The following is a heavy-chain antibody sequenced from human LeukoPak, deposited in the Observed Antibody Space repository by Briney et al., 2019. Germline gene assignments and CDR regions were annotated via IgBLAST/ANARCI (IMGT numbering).Heavy chain of an antibody. D-gene: IGHD1-26*01. CDR2: IYYSGST. J-gene: IGHJ3*02. CDR1: GGSISSYY. Sequence: SETLSLTCTVSGGSISSYYWSWIRQPPGKGLEWIGYIYYSGSTNYNPSLKGRVTISVDTSKNQFSLKLSSVTAADTAVYYCARDVVGGIIDAFDIWGQGTMVTVSS. V-gene: IGHV4-59*01. CDR3: ARDVVGGIIDAFDI.